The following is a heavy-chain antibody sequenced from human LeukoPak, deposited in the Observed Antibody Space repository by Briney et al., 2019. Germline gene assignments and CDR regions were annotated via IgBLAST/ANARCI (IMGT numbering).Heavy chain of an antibody. CDR2: IYASGST. D-gene: IGHD2/OR15-2a*01. CDR3: ARDFYGDDGHHPFDY. CDR1: GGSISSYY. Sequence: SETLSLTCTVSGGSISSYYWNWLRQPAGKGLEWIGRIYASGSTNYNPSLKSRVTISMDKSKNHFSLNLKSVTAADTAFYYCARDFYGDDGHHPFDYWGQGIQVTVSS. V-gene: IGHV4-4*07. J-gene: IGHJ4*02.